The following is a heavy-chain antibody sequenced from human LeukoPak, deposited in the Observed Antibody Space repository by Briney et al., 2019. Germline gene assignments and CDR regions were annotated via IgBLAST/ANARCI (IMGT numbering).Heavy chain of an antibody. Sequence: ASVTVSCKASGYTFTGYYMHWVRQAPGQGLEWMGWINPNSGGTNYAQKFQGRVTMTRDTAISTAYMELSSLRSEDTAVYYCAAGSVSSGWVYWGQGTLVTVSS. CDR2: INPNSGGT. CDR1: GYTFTGYY. V-gene: IGHV1-2*02. J-gene: IGHJ4*02. CDR3: AAGSVSSGWVY. D-gene: IGHD6-19*01.